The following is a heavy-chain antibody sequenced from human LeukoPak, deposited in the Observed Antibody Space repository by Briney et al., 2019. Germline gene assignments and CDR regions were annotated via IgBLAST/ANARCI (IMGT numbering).Heavy chain of an antibody. CDR3: ANGYCTNGVCYPYYYYYMDV. V-gene: IGHV3-30*18. Sequence: GRSLRLSCAASGFTFSSYGMHWVRQAPGKGLEWVAVISYDGSNKYYADSVKGRFTISRDNSKNTLYLQMNSLRAEDMAVYYCANGYCTNGVCYPYYYYYMDVWGKGTTVTVSS. CDR1: GFTFSSYG. D-gene: IGHD2-8*01. J-gene: IGHJ6*03. CDR2: ISYDGSNK.